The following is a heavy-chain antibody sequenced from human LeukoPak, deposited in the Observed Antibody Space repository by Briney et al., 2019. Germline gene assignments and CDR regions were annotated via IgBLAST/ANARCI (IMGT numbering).Heavy chain of an antibody. J-gene: IGHJ3*02. CDR2: ISGSGGTT. CDR1: GFTFSSYA. D-gene: IGHD1-26*01. CDR3: AKTPGRRLNDAFDI. V-gene: IGHV3-23*01. Sequence: PGGSLRLSCAASGFTFSSYAMSCVRQAPGKGLEWVSAISGSGGTTYDADSVKGRFTISRDNSKNTLYLQMNSLRAEDTAVYYCAKTPGRRLNDAFDIWGQGTMVTVSS.